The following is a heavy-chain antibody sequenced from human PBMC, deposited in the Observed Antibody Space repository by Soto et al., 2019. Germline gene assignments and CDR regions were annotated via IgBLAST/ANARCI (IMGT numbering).Heavy chain of an antibody. CDR2: ISGSGGST. V-gene: IGHV3-23*01. CDR3: AKDMAVAGHSERWYYFDY. CDR1: GFTFSSYA. D-gene: IGHD6-19*01. Sequence: GGSLRLSCAASGFTFSSYAMSWVRQAPGKGLEWVSAISGSGGSTYYADSVKGRFTISRDNSKNTLYLQMNSLRAEDTAVYYCAKDMAVAGHSERWYYFDYWGQGTLVTVSS. J-gene: IGHJ4*02.